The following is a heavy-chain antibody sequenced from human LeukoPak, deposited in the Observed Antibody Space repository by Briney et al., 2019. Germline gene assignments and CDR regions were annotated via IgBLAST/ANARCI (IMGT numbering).Heavy chain of an antibody. Sequence: GGSLRLSCAASGFTFSNYYMSWIRQAPGKWLEWVSYISSSGSTIYYADSVNGRFTISRDNAKNSLYLQMNGLRAEDTAVYYCARSEGSRGVIDPWGQGTLVTVSS. CDR1: GFTFSNYY. CDR2: ISSSGSTI. J-gene: IGHJ5*02. D-gene: IGHD3-10*01. V-gene: IGHV3-11*01. CDR3: ARSEGSRGVIDP.